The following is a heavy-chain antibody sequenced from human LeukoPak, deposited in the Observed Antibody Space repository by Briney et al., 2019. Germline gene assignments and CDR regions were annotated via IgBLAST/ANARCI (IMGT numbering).Heavy chain of an antibody. CDR3: ASATAARQDAFDI. V-gene: IGHV1-8*02. D-gene: IGHD6-6*01. Sequence: ASVKVSCKASGYTFTSYDINWVRQATGQGLEWMGWMNPNSGNTGYAQKFQGRVTMTRDTSTSTVYMELSSLRSEDTAVYYCASATAARQDAFDIWGQGTMVTVSS. J-gene: IGHJ3*02. CDR1: GYTFTSYD. CDR2: MNPNSGNT.